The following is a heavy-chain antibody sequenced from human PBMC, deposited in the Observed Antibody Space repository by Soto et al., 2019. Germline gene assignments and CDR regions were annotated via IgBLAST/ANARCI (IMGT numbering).Heavy chain of an antibody. J-gene: IGHJ3*02. CDR3: ARPLGTMFAYDI. V-gene: IGHV3-66*01. D-gene: IGHD3-10*02. CDR2: IYPDGAT. Sequence: GGSLRLSCAASGFTFSSYVMNWVRQAPGKGLEWVSVIYPDGATDYADSVKGRFSISRDNSKNTIYLQMNDLRAEYTALYYCARPLGTMFAYDIWGQGTKVTVSS. CDR1: GFTFSSYV.